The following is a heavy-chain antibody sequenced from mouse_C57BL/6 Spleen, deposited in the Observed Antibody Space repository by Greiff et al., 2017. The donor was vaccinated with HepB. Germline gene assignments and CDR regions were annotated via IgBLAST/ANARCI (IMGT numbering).Heavy chain of an antibody. Sequence: QVQLKESGPGLVQPSQSLSITCTVSGFSLTSYGVHWVRQSPGKGLEWLGVIWSGGSTDYNAAFISRLSISKDNSKSQVFFKMNSLQADDTAIYYCARRITTVVATEYAMDYWGQGTSVTVAS. CDR2: IWSGGST. V-gene: IGHV2-2*01. D-gene: IGHD1-1*01. CDR1: GFSLTSYG. J-gene: IGHJ4*01. CDR3: ARRITTVVATEYAMDY.